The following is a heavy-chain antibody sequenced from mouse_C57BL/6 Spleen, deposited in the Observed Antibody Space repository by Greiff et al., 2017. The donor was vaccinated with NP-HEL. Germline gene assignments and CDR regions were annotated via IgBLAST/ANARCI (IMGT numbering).Heavy chain of an antibody. Sequence: EVKLMESGGGLVKPGGSLKLSCAASGFTFSSYAMSWVRQTPEKRLEWVATISDGGSYTYYPDNVKGRFTISRDNAKNNLYLQMSHLKSEDTAMYYCTRDWDGGGYFDVWGTGTTVTVSS. CDR1: GFTFSSYA. CDR3: TRDWDGGGYFDV. CDR2: ISDGGSYT. J-gene: IGHJ1*03. D-gene: IGHD4-1*01. V-gene: IGHV5-4*01.